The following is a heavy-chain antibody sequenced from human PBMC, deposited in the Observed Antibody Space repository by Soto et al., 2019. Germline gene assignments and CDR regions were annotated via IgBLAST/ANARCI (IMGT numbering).Heavy chain of an antibody. Sequence: SETLSLTCTVSGGSISSGGYYWSWIRQHPGKGLEWIGYIYYSGSTYYNPSLKSRVTISVDTSKNQFSLKLSSVTAADTAVYYCARVPDWNYVFYFDYWGQGTLVIVSS. CDR1: GGSISSGGYY. V-gene: IGHV4-31*03. J-gene: IGHJ4*02. CDR3: ARVPDWNYVFYFDY. CDR2: IYYSGST. D-gene: IGHD1-7*01.